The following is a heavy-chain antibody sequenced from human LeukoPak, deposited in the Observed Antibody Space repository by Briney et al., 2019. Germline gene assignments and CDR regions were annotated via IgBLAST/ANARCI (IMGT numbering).Heavy chain of an antibody. CDR2: IRYDGSNK. CDR3: ARVYSSGWYPPAY. Sequence: GGSLRLSCAASGFTFSSYGMHWVRQAPGKGLEWVAFIRYDGSNKYYADSVKGRFTISRDNAKNSLYLQMNSLRAEDTAVYYCARVYSSGWYPPAYWGQGTLVTVSS. CDR1: GFTFSSYG. J-gene: IGHJ4*02. V-gene: IGHV3-30*02. D-gene: IGHD6-19*01.